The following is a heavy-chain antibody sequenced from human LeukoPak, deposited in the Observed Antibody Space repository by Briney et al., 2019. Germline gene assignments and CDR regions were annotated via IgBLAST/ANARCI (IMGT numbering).Heavy chain of an antibody. J-gene: IGHJ4*02. Sequence: PGGSLRLSCAASGFTFSSYWMSWVRQAPGKGLEWVANIKQDGSEKYYVDSVKGRFTISRDNAKNSLYLQMNSLRAEDTAVYYCAREARPQWLVTEPFFDYWGQGTLVTVSS. D-gene: IGHD6-19*01. CDR1: GFTFSSYW. V-gene: IGHV3-7*01. CDR3: AREARPQWLVTEPFFDY. CDR2: IKQDGSEK.